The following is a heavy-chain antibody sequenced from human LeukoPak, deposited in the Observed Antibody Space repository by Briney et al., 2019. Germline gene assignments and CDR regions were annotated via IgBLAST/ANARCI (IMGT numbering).Heavy chain of an antibody. J-gene: IGHJ3*02. V-gene: IGHV1-58*02. D-gene: IGHD3-22*01. CDR3: AAENPRPNYYDSSGYLGAFDI. CDR1: GFTFTSSA. CDR2: IVVGSGNT. Sequence: SVKVSCKASGFTFTSSAMQWVRQARGQRLEWIGWIVVGSGNTNYAQKFQERVTITRDMSTSTAYMELSSLRSEDTAVYYCAAENPRPNYYDSSGYLGAFDIWGQGTMVTVSS.